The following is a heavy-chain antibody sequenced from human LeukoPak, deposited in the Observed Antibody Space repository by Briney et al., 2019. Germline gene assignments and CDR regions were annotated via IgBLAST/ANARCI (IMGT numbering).Heavy chain of an antibody. D-gene: IGHD3-16*02. CDR3: ARDRFMITFGGVIEFDY. CDR1: GFTFSDYY. Sequence: GGSLRLSCAASGFTFSDYYMNWVRQAPGKGLEWVSSISSSTIYYADSVKGRFTISRDNAKNSLYLQMNSLRAEDTAVYYCARDRFMITFGGVIEFDYWGQGTLVTVSS. J-gene: IGHJ4*02. V-gene: IGHV3-69-1*02. CDR2: ISSSTI.